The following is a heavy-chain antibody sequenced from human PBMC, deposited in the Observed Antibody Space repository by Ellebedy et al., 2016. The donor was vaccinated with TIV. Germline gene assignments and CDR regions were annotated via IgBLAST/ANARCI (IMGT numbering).Heavy chain of an antibody. CDR1: GDSISRSSSY. CDR3: ARWFGELLYVRWFDP. D-gene: IGHD3-10*01. J-gene: IGHJ5*02. Sequence: SETLSLTCTVSGDSISRSSSYWGWIRQPPGKGLEWIGSIYYSGTTDYNPSLESRVTISADTSKNQFSLRLSSVTAADTAVYYCARWFGELLYVRWFDPWGQGTLVTVSS. V-gene: IGHV4-39*01. CDR2: IYYSGTT.